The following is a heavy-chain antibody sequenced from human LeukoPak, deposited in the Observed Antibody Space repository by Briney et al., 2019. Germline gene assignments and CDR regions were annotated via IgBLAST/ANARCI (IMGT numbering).Heavy chain of an antibody. CDR2: ISSSSSYI. CDR1: GFTFSSYS. CDR3: ARDSSSWYYFDY. D-gene: IGHD6-13*01. V-gene: IGHV3-21*01. Sequence: GGSLRLSCAASGFTFSSYSMNWVREAPGKWVEWVSSISSSSSYIYYADSVKVRFTISRDNAKNSLYLDMNSLRAEDTVVYYCARDSSSWYYFDYWGQRTLLTVSS. J-gene: IGHJ4*02.